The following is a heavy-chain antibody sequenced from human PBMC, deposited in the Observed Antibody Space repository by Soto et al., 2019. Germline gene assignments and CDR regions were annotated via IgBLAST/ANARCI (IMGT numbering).Heavy chain of an antibody. CDR2: IYHTGST. CDR1: GDTIRTSNC. Sequence: PSETLSHTCTVSGDTIRTSNCWGWIRQPPGKGLEWIGYIYHTGSTHYNPSLESRVTMSVDTSKNQFSLKLTSVTAGDTAVYYCARKINGYYPFDYWGQGALVTVSS. V-gene: IGHV4-28*01. J-gene: IGHJ4*02. CDR3: ARKINGYYPFDY. D-gene: IGHD2-2*03.